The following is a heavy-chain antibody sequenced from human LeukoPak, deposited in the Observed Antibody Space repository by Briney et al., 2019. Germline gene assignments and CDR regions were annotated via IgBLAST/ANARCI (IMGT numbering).Heavy chain of an antibody. D-gene: IGHD3-22*01. V-gene: IGHV3-7*01. CDR2: IKQDGSEK. Sequence: GGSLRLSCAASGFTFSSYWMSWVRQAPGKGLEWVANIKQDGSEKYYVDSVKGRFTISRDNAKNSLYLQMNSLRAEDTAVYYCAKDYYYDSSGYYPREYYFDYWGQGTLVTVSS. CDR3: AKDYYYDSSGYYPREYYFDY. CDR1: GFTFSSYW. J-gene: IGHJ4*02.